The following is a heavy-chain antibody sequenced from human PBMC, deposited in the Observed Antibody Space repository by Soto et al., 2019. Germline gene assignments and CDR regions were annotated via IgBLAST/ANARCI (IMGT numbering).Heavy chain of an antibody. CDR3: ARIWYDGEPPEGDYYYYYMDV. Sequence: SGPTLVNPTQTLTLTCTFSGFSLSTSGMCVSWIRQPPGKALEWLARIDWDDDKYYSTSLKTRLTISKDTSKNQVVLTMTNMDPVDTATYYCARIWYDGEPPEGDYYYYYMDVWGKGTTVTVSS. V-gene: IGHV2-70*11. CDR2: IDWDDDK. D-gene: IGHD3-16*01. CDR1: GFSLSTSGMC. J-gene: IGHJ6*03.